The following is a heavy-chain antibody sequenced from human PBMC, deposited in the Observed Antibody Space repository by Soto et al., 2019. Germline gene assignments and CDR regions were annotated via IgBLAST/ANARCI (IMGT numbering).Heavy chain of an antibody. CDR3: ALGYYDSSGYLDY. CDR2: INSDGSST. CDR1: GFTFSSYW. J-gene: IGHJ4*02. Sequence: PGGSLRLSCAASGFTFSSYWMHWVRQAPGKGLVWVSRINSDGSSTSYADSVKGRFTISRDNAKNTLYLQMNSLRAEDTAVYYCALGYYDSSGYLDYWGQGTLVTVSS. V-gene: IGHV3-74*01. D-gene: IGHD3-22*01.